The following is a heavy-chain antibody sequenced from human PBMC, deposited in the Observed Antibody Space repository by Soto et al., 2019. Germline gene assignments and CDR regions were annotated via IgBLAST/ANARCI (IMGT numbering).Heavy chain of an antibody. CDR3: ASVEYDYIWGSYRSPDAFDI. Sequence: ASVKVSCKASGYTFTSYGISWVRQAPGQGLEWMGWISAYNGNTNYAQKLQGRVTMTTDTSTSTAYMELRSLRSDDTAVYYCASVEYDYIWGSYRSPDAFDIWGQGTMVTVS. V-gene: IGHV1-18*01. D-gene: IGHD3-16*02. J-gene: IGHJ3*02. CDR1: GYTFTSYG. CDR2: ISAYNGNT.